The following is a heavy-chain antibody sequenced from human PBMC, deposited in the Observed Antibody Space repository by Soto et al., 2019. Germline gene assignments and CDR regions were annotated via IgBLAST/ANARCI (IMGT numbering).Heavy chain of an antibody. CDR3: ARELRGYSYFAYYGMDV. CDR1: GFTFSSYG. Sequence: QVQLVESGGGVVQPGRSLRLSCAASGFTFSSYGMHWVRQAPGKGLEWVAVIWYDGSNKYYADSVKGRFTISRDNSKNTLDLQMNSLRAEDTVVYYCARELRGYSYFAYYGMDVWGQGTTVTVSS. V-gene: IGHV3-33*01. D-gene: IGHD5-18*01. J-gene: IGHJ6*02. CDR2: IWYDGSNK.